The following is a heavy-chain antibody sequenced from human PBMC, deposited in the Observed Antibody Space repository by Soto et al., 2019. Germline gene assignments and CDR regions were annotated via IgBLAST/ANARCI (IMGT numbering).Heavy chain of an antibody. CDR1: GGSISSGCYY. V-gene: IGHV4-31*03. Sequence: SETLSLTCTVSGGSISSGCYYWSWIRQHPGKGLEWIGYIYYIGSTYYNPSLKSRVTISVDTSKNQFSLKLSSVTAADTAVYYCARARFTVVNRHFDYWGQGTLFTVSS. J-gene: IGHJ4*02. CDR2: IYYIGST. CDR3: ARARFTVVNRHFDY. D-gene: IGHD2-15*01.